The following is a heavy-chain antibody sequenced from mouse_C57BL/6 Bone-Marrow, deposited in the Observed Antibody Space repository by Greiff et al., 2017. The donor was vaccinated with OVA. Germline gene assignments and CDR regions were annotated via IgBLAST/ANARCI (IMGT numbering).Heavy chain of an antibody. D-gene: IGHD1-1*01. CDR1: GYTFTSYW. J-gene: IGHJ3*01. V-gene: IGHV1-69*01. CDR3: AREVGYYYGSSYAWFAY. CDR2: IDPSDSYT. Sequence: VQLQQPGAELVMPGASVKLSCKASGYTFTSYWMHWVKQRPGQGLEWIGEIDPSDSYTNYNQKFKGKSTLTVDKSSSTAYMQLSSLTSEDSAVYYCAREVGYYYGSSYAWFAYWGQGTLVTVSA.